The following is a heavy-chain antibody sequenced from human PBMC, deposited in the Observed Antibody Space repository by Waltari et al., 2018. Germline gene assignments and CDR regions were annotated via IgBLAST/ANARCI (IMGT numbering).Heavy chain of an antibody. V-gene: IGHV4-39*01. Sequence: QLQLQESGPGLVKPSETLSLTCTVSGGSISSSSYYWGWIRPPPGKGLEWIGSIYYSGSTYSNPPLKSRVTISVDTSKNQFSLKLSAVTAADTAVYYCARLVGATTDYWGQGTLVTVSS. CDR2: IYYSGST. CDR1: GGSISSSSYY. D-gene: IGHD1-26*01. CDR3: ARLVGATTDY. J-gene: IGHJ4*02.